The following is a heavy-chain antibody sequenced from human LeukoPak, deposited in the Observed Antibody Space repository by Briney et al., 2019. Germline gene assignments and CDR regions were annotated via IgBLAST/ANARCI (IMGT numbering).Heavy chain of an antibody. D-gene: IGHD3-3*02. CDR1: GGSISSYY. J-gene: IGHJ5*02. CDR3: ARVLADPSLSNWLNP. CDR2: IYTSGST. Sequence: PSETLSLTCTVSGGSISSYYWSWIRQPAGKGLEWIGRIYTSGSTNYNPSLKSRVTMSVDTSKNQFSLKLSSVTAADTDVYYCARVLADPSLSNWLNPSGPCNLVTIS. V-gene: IGHV4-4*07.